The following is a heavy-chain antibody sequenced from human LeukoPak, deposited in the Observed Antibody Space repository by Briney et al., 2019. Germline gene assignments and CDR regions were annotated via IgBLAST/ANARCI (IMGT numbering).Heavy chain of an antibody. CDR3: ASHDFWSGKYYFDY. Sequence: GGSLRLSCAASGFTVSSNYMSWVRQAPGKGLEWVSVIYSGGSTYYADSVKGRFTISRDNSKNTLYLQMNSLRAEDTAVYYCASHDFWSGKYYFDYWGQGTLVTVSS. D-gene: IGHD3-3*01. V-gene: IGHV3-66*04. J-gene: IGHJ4*02. CDR1: GFTVSSNY. CDR2: IYSGGST.